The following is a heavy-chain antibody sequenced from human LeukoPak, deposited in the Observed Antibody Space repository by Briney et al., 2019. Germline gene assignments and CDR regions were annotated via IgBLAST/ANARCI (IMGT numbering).Heavy chain of an antibody. CDR3: AKGGSRYQLLFPTDY. Sequence: PGGSLRLSCAASGFTFSSYAMSWVRQAPGKGLEWVSAISGSGGSTYYADSVKGRFTISRDNSKNTLYLQMNSLRAEDTAVYYCAKGGSRYQLLFPTDYWGQGTLVTVSS. CDR2: ISGSGGST. CDR1: GFTFSSYA. D-gene: IGHD2-2*01. J-gene: IGHJ4*02. V-gene: IGHV3-23*01.